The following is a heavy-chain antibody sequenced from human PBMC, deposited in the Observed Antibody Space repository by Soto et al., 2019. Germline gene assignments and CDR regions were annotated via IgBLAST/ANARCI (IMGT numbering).Heavy chain of an antibody. CDR3: AGGVLSGSYYNWFDP. V-gene: IGHV1-2*02. CDR2: INPNSGGT. D-gene: IGHD1-26*01. Sequence: ASVKASCKAPGYTFTGYYMHWVRQAPGQGLEWMGWINPNSGGTDYAQKLQGRVTMTRDTSISTAYMELSRLRSDDTAVYYCAGGVLSGSYYNWFDPWGQGTLVTVSS. CDR1: GYTFTGYY. J-gene: IGHJ5*02.